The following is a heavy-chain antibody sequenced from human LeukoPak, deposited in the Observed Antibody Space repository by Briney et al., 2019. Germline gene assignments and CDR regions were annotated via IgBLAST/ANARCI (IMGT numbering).Heavy chain of an antibody. Sequence: GGSLRLSCVASGFTFSSYWMSWVRQAPGKGLEWVANIKQDGSEKYYVDSVKGRFTISRDNAKNSLYLQMNSLRAEDTAVYYCAKKGRDGYRTNYFDCWGQGTLVTVSS. V-gene: IGHV3-7*01. CDR1: GFTFSSYW. CDR2: IKQDGSEK. CDR3: AKKGRDGYRTNYFDC. D-gene: IGHD5-24*01. J-gene: IGHJ4*02.